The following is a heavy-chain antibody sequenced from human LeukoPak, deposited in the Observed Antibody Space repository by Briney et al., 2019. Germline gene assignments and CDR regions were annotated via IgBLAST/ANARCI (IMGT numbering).Heavy chain of an antibody. V-gene: IGHV4-31*03. D-gene: IGHD6-6*01. CDR2: ISHSGNT. CDR3: ARGPSFGGSSRCYL. J-gene: IGHJ2*01. Sequence: SETLSLTCSVSGGSINTGGYYWAWIRQLPGKGLEWFVFISHSGNTYYNSSLKSRVIMSVDTSKNQFTLILSSETPADTRLYYCARGPSFGGSSRCYLWGRGTVVSVSS. CDR1: GGSINTGGYY.